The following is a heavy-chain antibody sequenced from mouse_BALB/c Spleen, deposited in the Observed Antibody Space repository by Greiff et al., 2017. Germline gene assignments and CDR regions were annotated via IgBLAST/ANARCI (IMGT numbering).Heavy chain of an antibody. V-gene: IGHV5-4*02. CDR2: ISDGGSYT. Sequence: EVKLVESGGGLVKPGGSLKLSCAASGFTFSDYYMYWVRQTPEKRLEWVATISDGGSYTYYPDSVKGRFTISRDNAKNNLYLQMSSLKSEDTAMYYCARDGGGFAYWGQGTLVTVSA. CDR1: GFTFSDYY. J-gene: IGHJ3*01. CDR3: ARDGGGFAY.